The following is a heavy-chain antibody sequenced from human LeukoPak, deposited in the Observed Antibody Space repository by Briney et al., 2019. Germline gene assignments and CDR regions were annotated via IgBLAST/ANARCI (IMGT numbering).Heavy chain of an antibody. CDR1: GGSISSSNYY. CDR3: ARGLKLIAAADKAEYYFDY. J-gene: IGHJ4*02. CDR2: IYYSGST. V-gene: IGHV4-39*07. Sequence: SETLCLTCSVSGGSISSSNYYWGWIRQSSGKGLEWIGNIYYSGSTNYNPSLKSRVTISVDTSKNQFSLKLSSVTAADTAVYYCARGLKLIAAADKAEYYFDYWGQGTLVTVSS. D-gene: IGHD6-13*01.